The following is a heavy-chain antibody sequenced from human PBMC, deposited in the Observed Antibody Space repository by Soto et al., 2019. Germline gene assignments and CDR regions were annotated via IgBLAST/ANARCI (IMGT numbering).Heavy chain of an antibody. V-gene: IGHV4-4*02. CDR2: IHSSGIT. CDR3: AGQWSAGYGAFDP. CDR1: GGSVNNDKW. Sequence: QVQLQESGPGLVKPSGTLSLTCAVSGGSVNNDKWWNWVRQPPGKGLEWIGEIHSSGITNYNPSLKSRASIFVDKFKNQFSVKLTSVTAADTAVYFCAGQWSAGYGAFDPWGQGTLVTVSS. J-gene: IGHJ5*02. D-gene: IGHD3-9*01.